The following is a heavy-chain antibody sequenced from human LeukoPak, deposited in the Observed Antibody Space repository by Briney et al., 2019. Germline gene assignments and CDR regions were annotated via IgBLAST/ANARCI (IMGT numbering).Heavy chain of an antibody. J-gene: IGHJ4*02. Sequence: ASVEVSCKASGYTFTAYYLHWVRQAPGQGLEWMGWINPNSGDPNYAQSFQGRVTMSRDTSISTAYMELSSLRSDDKAVYYCVRGGDGDRRDSDYWGQGTLVTVSS. CDR2: INPNSGDP. D-gene: IGHD5-24*01. CDR3: VRGGDGDRRDSDY. CDR1: GYTFTAYY. V-gene: IGHV1-2*02.